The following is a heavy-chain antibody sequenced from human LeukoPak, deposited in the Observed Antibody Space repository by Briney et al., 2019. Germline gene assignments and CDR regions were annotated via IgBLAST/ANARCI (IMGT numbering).Heavy chain of an antibody. CDR1: GFTFSSYG. D-gene: IGHD3-9*01. CDR3: AKDHAVLRYFDWF. J-gene: IGHJ4*02. Sequence: PGGSLRLSCAASGFTFSSYGMHWVRQAPGKGLGWVAFIRYDGSNKYYAESVKGRFTISRDNSKNTLYLQMNSLRAEDTAVYYCAKDHAVLRYFDWFWGQGTLVTVSS. V-gene: IGHV3-30*02. CDR2: IRYDGSNK.